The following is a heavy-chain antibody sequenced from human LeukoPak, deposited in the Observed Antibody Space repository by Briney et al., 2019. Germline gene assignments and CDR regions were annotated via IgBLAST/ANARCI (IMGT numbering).Heavy chain of an antibody. Sequence: PGGSLRLSCAASGFTFSSYAMSWVRQAPGKGLEWVSAISGSGGSTYYADSVKGRFTISRDNSKNTLYLQMNSLRAEDTAVYYCAKDRDYGDYYYGMDVWDQGTTVTVSS. CDR1: GFTFSSYA. CDR2: ISGSGGST. J-gene: IGHJ6*02. D-gene: IGHD4-17*01. V-gene: IGHV3-23*01. CDR3: AKDRDYGDYYYGMDV.